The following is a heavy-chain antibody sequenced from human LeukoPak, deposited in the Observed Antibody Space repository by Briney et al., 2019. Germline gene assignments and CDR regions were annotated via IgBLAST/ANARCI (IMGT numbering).Heavy chain of an antibody. CDR3: ARGPYGSGSYLFDP. Sequence: AASVKVSCKASGYTFTSYGISWVRQAPGQGLEWMGWISAYNGNTNYAQKLQGRVTMTTDTSTSTAYMELRSLRSDDTAVYYCARGPYGSGSYLFDPWGQGTLVTVSS. J-gene: IGHJ5*02. V-gene: IGHV1-18*01. D-gene: IGHD3-10*01. CDR2: ISAYNGNT. CDR1: GYTFTSYG.